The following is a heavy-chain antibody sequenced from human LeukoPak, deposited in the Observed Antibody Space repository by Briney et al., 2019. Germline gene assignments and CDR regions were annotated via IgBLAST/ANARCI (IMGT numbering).Heavy chain of an antibody. D-gene: IGHD2-21*01. J-gene: IGHJ4*02. Sequence: KPSETLSLTCAVYGGSFSGYYWSWIRQPPGKGLEWIGEVNHSGSTNYNPSLKSRVTISVDTSKNQFSLKLSSVTAADTAVYYCARGDPTYCGGDCYPLGYWGQGTLVTVSS. CDR3: ARGDPTYCGGDCYPLGY. CDR2: VNHSGST. CDR1: GGSFSGYY. V-gene: IGHV4-34*01.